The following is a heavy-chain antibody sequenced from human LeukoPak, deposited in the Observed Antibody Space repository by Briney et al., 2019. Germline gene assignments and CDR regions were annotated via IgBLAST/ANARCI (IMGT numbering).Heavy chain of an antibody. D-gene: IGHD3-3*01. Sequence: SQTLSLTCAVSGGSISSGGYSWSWIRQPPGKGLEWIGYIHYRGSTNYNPSLKSRVTISVDTSKNQFSLKLSSVTAADTAVYYCARERFGVVNYWGQGTLVTVSS. CDR2: IHYRGST. CDR1: GGSISSGGYS. V-gene: IGHV4-30-4*07. J-gene: IGHJ4*02. CDR3: ARERFGVVNY.